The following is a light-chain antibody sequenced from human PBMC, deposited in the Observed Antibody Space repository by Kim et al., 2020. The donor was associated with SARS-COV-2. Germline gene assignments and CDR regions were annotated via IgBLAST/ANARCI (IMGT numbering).Light chain of an antibody. CDR2: YDS. CDR3: QVWENTLRT. CDR1: DIGRKS. J-gene: IGLJ2*01. Sequence: APGKAARSTSGGNDIGRKSIHWYQHKPGQAPVLVIYYDSDRPPGVSERFSASNSGNTATLAISSVEPGDEADYYCQVWENTLRTFGGGTQLTVL. V-gene: IGLV3-21*01.